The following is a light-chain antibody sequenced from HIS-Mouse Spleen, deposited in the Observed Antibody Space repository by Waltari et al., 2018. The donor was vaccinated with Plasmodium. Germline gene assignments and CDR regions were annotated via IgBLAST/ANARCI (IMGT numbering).Light chain of an antibody. J-gene: IGKJ1*01. CDR2: GAS. V-gene: IGKV3-20*01. CDR3: QQYDSSSWT. CDR1: QSVSSSY. Sequence: EIVLTQSPGTLSLSPGERATLSCSASQSVSSSYLAWYQQKPGQAPRLLIYGASSRATGIPDRFSGSGSGTDFTLTISRLEPEDFAVYYCQQYDSSSWTFGQGTKVEIK.